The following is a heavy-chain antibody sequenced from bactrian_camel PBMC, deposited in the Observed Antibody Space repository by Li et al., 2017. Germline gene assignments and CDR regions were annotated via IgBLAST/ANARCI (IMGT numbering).Heavy chain of an antibody. CDR3: AAESRGGMWSDWSKWEY. J-gene: IGHJ4*01. D-gene: IGHD3*01. CDR1: VNIFSRYA. Sequence: VQLVESGGGSVEAGGSLRLSCAAPVNIFSRYALGWFRQVPGKDREGVAYVNTDGTAKYVDSVKDRFTISRDNAKRTVYLEMNSLKPDDTCVYYCAAESRGGMWSDWSKWEYWGQGTQVTVS. CDR2: VNTDGTA. V-gene: IGHV3S53*01.